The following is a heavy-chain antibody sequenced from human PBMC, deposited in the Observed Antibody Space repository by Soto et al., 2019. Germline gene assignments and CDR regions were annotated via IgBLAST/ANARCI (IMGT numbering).Heavy chain of an antibody. J-gene: IGHJ4*02. Sequence: SETLSLTCTVSGGSIISGYWSWIRQPPGKGLEWIGYISHSGNTNYNPSVKSRVTLSVDTPKNQFSLRLSSVTTADTAVYYCAGLRGYAGSPIDYWGQGTLVTV. D-gene: IGHD2-15*01. CDR3: AGLRGYAGSPIDY. CDR1: GGSIISGY. CDR2: ISHSGNT. V-gene: IGHV4-59*01.